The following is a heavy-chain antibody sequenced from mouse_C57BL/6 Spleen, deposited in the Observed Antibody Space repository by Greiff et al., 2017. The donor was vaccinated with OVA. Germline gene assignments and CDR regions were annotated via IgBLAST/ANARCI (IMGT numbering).Heavy chain of an antibody. J-gene: IGHJ2*01. V-gene: IGHV1-82*01. D-gene: IGHD2-4*01. CDR2: IYPGDGDT. CDR3: ARGDYDYVFDY. CDR1: GYAFSSSW. Sequence: VQLVESGPELVKPGASVKISCKASGYAFSSSWMNWVKQRPGKGLEWIGRIYPGDGDTNYNGKFKGKATLTADKSSSTAYMQLSSLTSEDSAVYFCARGDYDYVFDYWGQGTTLTVSS.